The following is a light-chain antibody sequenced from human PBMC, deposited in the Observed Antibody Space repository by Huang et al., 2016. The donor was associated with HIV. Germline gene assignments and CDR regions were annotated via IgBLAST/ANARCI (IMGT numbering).Light chain of an antibody. CDR3: QQYDNWPPGLT. CDR1: QHVRSN. V-gene: IGKV3D-15*01. CDR2: DKS. Sequence: IVMTQSPATLSVSPGGGATLSCRASQHVRSNLAWYQQTPGQAPRLLIYDKSTRASGVPARFSGSGSGTEFTLTISGLQSEDFAVYYCQQYDNWPPGLTFGGGTKVEI. J-gene: IGKJ4*01.